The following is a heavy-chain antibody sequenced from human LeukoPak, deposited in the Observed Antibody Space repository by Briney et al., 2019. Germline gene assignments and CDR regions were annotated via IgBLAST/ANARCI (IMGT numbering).Heavy chain of an antibody. CDR2: INAGNGNT. D-gene: IGHD3-22*01. J-gene: IGHJ4*02. CDR1: GYTFTSYA. CDR3: ASTYTMIAALDY. Sequence: ASVKVSCKASGYTFTSYAMHWARQAPGQRLEWMGWINAGNGNTKYSQKFQGRVTITRDTSASTAYMELSSLRSEDTAVYYCASTYTMIAALDYWGQGTLVTVSS. V-gene: IGHV1-3*01.